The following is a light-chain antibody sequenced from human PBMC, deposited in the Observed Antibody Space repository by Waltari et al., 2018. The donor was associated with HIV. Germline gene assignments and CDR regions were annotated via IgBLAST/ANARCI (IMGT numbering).Light chain of an antibody. J-gene: IGLJ3*02. Sequence: QSALTQPASVSGSPGQSITIPCTATSSDVGSHHLVSWYQHHPGRAPKLIIYEVIKRPSGVSHRFSGSKSGNTASLTISGLQAEDEADYYCCSFADTNTWVFGGGTKLTVL. CDR2: EVI. CDR3: CSFADTNTWV. CDR1: SSDVGSHHL. V-gene: IGLV2-23*02.